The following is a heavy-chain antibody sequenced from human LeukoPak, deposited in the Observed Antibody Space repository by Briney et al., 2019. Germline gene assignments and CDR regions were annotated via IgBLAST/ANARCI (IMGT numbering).Heavy chain of an antibody. CDR1: GYTLTELS. CDR3: ATDPFSSSWFGPGDY. CDR2: FDPEDGET. Sequence: GASVKVSCKVSGYTLTELSMHWVRQAPGKGLEWMGGFDPEDGETIYGQKFQGRVTMTEDTSTDTAYMELSSLRSEDTAVYYCATDPFSSSWFGPGDYWGQGTLVTVSS. J-gene: IGHJ4*02. D-gene: IGHD6-13*01. V-gene: IGHV1-24*01.